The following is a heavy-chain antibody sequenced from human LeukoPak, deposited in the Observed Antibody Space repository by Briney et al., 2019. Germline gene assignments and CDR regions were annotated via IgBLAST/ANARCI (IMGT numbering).Heavy chain of an antibody. J-gene: IGHJ4*02. CDR3: AKANDYGGNSXTYYFDY. D-gene: IGHD4-23*01. CDR2: ISGSGGST. V-gene: IGHV3-23*01. Sequence: GGSLRLSCAASGFTFSSYAMSWVRQAPGKGLEWVSAISGSGGSTYYADSVKGRFTISRDNSKNTLYLQMNSLRAEDTAVYYCAKANDYGGNSXTYYFDYWGQGTLVTVSS. CDR1: GFTFSSYA.